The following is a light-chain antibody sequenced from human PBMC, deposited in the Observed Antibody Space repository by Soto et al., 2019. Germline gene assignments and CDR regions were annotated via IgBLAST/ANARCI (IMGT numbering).Light chain of an antibody. Sequence: QSVLTQPASVSGSPGQSITISCTGSSSDVGGYNYVSWYQHHPGKAPKLMIYEVSHRPSGVSNRFSGSKSGGTASLTISGLQAEDEADYYCTSYTNIASLDVFGTGTKVTV. V-gene: IGLV2-14*01. J-gene: IGLJ1*01. CDR1: SSDVGGYNY. CDR3: TSYTNIASLDV. CDR2: EVS.